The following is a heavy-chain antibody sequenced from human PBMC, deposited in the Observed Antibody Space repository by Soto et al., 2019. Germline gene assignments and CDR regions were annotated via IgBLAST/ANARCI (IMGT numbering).Heavy chain of an antibody. Sequence: EEQLLESGGGLVQAGGSLRLSCAVSGFTFRAYAMTWVRKAPGGGLEWVSAINGGGEKTYFADSVKGRFTISRDNSKNTLYMQLEGLRAEDTAIYYCAKGDSFDYFYHMDVWGRGTTVTVSS. V-gene: IGHV3-23*01. J-gene: IGHJ6*03. CDR2: INGGGEKT. CDR1: GFTFRAYA. CDR3: AKGDSFDYFYHMDV.